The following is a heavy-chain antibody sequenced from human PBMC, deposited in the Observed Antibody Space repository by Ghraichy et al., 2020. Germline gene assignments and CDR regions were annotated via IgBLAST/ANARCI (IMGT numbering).Heavy chain of an antibody. Sequence: GGSLRLSCAASGFTFSSYAMSWVRQAPGKGLEWVSGISGSGGRTYSVASVKGRFTISRDNSKNTLYLQMNSLRAEDTAVYYCAKGIAAGTSTIAYYYNGMDVWGQGTTVTVSS. V-gene: IGHV3-23*01. CDR2: ISGSGGRT. J-gene: IGHJ6*02. CDR1: GFTFSSYA. D-gene: IGHD6-13*01. CDR3: AKGIAAGTSTIAYYYNGMDV.